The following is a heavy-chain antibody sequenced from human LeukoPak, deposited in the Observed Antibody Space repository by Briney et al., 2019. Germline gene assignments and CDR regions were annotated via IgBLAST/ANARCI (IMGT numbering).Heavy chain of an antibody. Sequence: ASVTVSFMSSVYTFTNYGISWVRQAPGQGLEWMGWISAYNGHTNYAQKFEGRVNMTTDTSTSTAYMELRSLESDDTALYYCARDRSSSSLWGQGTLVTVSS. CDR3: ARDRSSSSL. V-gene: IGHV1-18*01. J-gene: IGHJ4*01. CDR1: VYTFTNYG. D-gene: IGHD6-6*01. CDR2: ISAYNGHT.